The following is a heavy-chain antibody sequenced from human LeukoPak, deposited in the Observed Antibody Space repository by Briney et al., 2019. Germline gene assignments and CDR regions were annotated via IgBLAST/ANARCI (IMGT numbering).Heavy chain of an antibody. CDR2: INPSGGST. CDR3: ARGMRSHYYDYTGLYYYYLDL. CDR1: GYTFTSYY. J-gene: IGHJ6*03. D-gene: IGHD3-16*01. Sequence: ASVKVSCKASGYTFTSYYMHWVRQAPGQGLEWMGIINPSGGSTSYAQKFQGRVTMTRDTSTSTAYMELTSLRSDDTAVYYCARGMRSHYYDYTGLYYYYLDLWGKGTMVTVSS. V-gene: IGHV1-46*01.